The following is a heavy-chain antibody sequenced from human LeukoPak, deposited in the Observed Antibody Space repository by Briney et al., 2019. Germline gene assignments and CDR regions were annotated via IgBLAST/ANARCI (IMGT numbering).Heavy chain of an antibody. CDR2: IYYSGST. CDR1: GGSISSSSYY. V-gene: IGHV4-39*07. D-gene: IGHD6-13*01. CDR3: ARGYSSRRGDAFDI. Sequence: SETLSLTCTVSGGSISSSSYYWGWVRQPPGKGLEWIGSIYYSGSTYYNPSPKSRVTISVDTSQNQFSLKLSSVTAADTAVYYCARGYSSRRGDAFDIWGQGTLVTVSS. J-gene: IGHJ3*02.